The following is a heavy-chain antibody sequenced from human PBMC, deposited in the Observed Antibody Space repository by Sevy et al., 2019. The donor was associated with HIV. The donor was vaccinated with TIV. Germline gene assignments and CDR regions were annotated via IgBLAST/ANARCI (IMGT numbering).Heavy chain of an antibody. D-gene: IGHD3-22*01. Sequence: SETLSLTCTVSGGSISSYYWSWIRQPPGKGLEWIGYIYYSGSTNYNPSLKSRVTISVDTSKNQFSLKLSSVTAADTAVYYCARDLYCYDSSGYIHAFDIWGQGTMVTVSS. CDR1: GGSISSYY. CDR2: IYYSGST. V-gene: IGHV4-59*01. CDR3: ARDLYCYDSSGYIHAFDI. J-gene: IGHJ3*02.